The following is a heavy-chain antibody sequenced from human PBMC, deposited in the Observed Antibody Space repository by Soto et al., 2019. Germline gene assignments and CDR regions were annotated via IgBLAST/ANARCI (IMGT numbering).Heavy chain of an antibody. CDR3: ARGRVLMDY. J-gene: IGHJ4*02. V-gene: IGHV4-34*01. Sequence: SETLSLTCAVYGGSFSGYYWSWIRQPPGKGLEWIGEINHSGSTNYNPSLKSRVTISVDTSKNQFSLKLSSVTAADTAVYYCARGRVLMDYWGQGTLVTVSS. D-gene: IGHD2-8*01. CDR2: INHSGST. CDR1: GGSFSGYY.